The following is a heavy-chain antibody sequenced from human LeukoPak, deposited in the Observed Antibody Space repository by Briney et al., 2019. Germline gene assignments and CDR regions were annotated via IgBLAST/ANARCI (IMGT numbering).Heavy chain of an antibody. Sequence: ASVKVSCKASGYTFTSYGISWVRQAPGQGLEWMGRIIPILGIANYAQKFQGRVKITADKSTSTAYMELSSLRSEDTAVYYCARTEGGTITGTYYFDYWGQGTLVTVSS. J-gene: IGHJ4*02. CDR3: ARTEGGTITGTYYFDY. D-gene: IGHD1-7*01. V-gene: IGHV1-69*04. CDR2: IIPILGIA. CDR1: GYTFTSYG.